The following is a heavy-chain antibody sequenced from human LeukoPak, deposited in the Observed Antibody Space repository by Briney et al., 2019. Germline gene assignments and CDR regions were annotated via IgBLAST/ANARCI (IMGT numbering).Heavy chain of an antibody. Sequence: PGGSLRLSCAASGFTFSSYSMNWVRQAPGKGLEWVAVIWYDGSNKYYADSVKGRFTISRDNSKNTLYLQMNSLGAEDTAVYYCARDLYGSSGYSPYYFDYWGQGTLVTVSS. J-gene: IGHJ4*02. CDR2: IWYDGSNK. CDR1: GFTFSSYS. D-gene: IGHD3-22*01. CDR3: ARDLYGSSGYSPYYFDY. V-gene: IGHV3-33*08.